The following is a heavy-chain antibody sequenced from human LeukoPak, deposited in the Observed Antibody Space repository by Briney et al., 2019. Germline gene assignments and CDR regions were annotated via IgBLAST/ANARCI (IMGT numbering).Heavy chain of an antibody. J-gene: IGHJ5*02. CDR1: GGSTSSYY. Sequence: SETLSLTCTVSGGSTSSYYWSWIRQPPGKGLEWIGYIYYSGSTNYNPSLKSRVTISVDTSKNQFSLKLSSVTAADTAVYYCARIEGYCSSTSCYSSWFDPWGQGTLVTVSS. V-gene: IGHV4-59*08. CDR3: ARIEGYCSSTSCYSSWFDP. D-gene: IGHD2-2*02. CDR2: IYYSGST.